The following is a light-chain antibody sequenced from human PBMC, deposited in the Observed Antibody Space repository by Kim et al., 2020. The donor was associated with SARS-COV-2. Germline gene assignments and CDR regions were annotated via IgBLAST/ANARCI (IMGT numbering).Light chain of an antibody. Sequence: QSALTQPASVSGSPGQSITISCTGTSSDVGSYNLVSWYQQHPGKAPKLIIYEGTKRPSGVSNRFSGSKSGNPASLTIAGLQAEDEADYYCCSYASSTTLVLGTGTKVTVL. CDR1: SSDVGSYNL. CDR3: CSYASSTTLV. CDR2: EGT. J-gene: IGLJ1*01. V-gene: IGLV2-23*01.